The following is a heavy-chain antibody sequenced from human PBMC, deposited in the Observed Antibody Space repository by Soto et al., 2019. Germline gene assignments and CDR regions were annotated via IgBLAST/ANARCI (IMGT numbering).Heavy chain of an antibody. J-gene: IGHJ3*02. CDR3: AKLSIAAAGMGAFDI. Sequence: PGGSLRLSCAASGFTFSSYGMHWVRQAPGKGLEWVAVISYDGSNKYYADSVKGRFTISRDNSKNTLYLQMNSLRAEDTAVYYCAKLSIAAAGMGAFDIWGQGTMVTVSS. D-gene: IGHD6-13*01. CDR1: GFTFSSYG. CDR2: ISYDGSNK. V-gene: IGHV3-30*18.